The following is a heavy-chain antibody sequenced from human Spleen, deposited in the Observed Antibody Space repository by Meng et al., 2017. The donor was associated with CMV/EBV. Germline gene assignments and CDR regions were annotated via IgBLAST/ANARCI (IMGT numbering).Heavy chain of an antibody. D-gene: IGHD3-9*01. V-gene: IGHV4-4*07. CDR2: IYTSGST. CDR3: ARTLSAAPYDTSWYYFDY. Sequence: QGSGPGLVEPSEPLSLTGTVSGGSISSYYWSWIRQPAGKGLEWIGRIYTSGSTNYNPSLKSRVTMSVDTSKNQFSLKLSSVTAADTAVYYCARTLSAAPYDTSWYYFDYWGQGTLVTVSS. J-gene: IGHJ4*02. CDR1: GGSISSYY.